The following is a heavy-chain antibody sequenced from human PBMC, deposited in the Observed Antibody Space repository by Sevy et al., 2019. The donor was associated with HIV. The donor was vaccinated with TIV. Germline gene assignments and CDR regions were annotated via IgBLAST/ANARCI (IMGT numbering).Heavy chain of an antibody. J-gene: IGHJ3*02. CDR2: IYYSGST. CDR3: ARRTHSGSYAGRAFDI. CDR1: GGSISSSSYY. D-gene: IGHD1-26*01. Sequence: SETLSLTCTVSGGSISSSSYYWGWIRQPPGMGLEWIGSIYYSGSTYYNPFLKSRVTISVDTSKNHFSLNLISVTAADTAVYYCARRTHSGSYAGRAFDIWGQGTMVTVSS. V-gene: IGHV4-39*02.